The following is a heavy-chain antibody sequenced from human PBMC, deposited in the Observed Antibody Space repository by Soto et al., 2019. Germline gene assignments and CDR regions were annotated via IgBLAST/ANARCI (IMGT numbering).Heavy chain of an antibody. CDR3: AKYGDFYYYYYMDV. J-gene: IGHJ6*03. CDR1: GFTFSSYA. D-gene: IGHD4-17*01. Sequence: GGSLRLSCAVSGFTFSSYAMSWVRQAPGKGLEWVSAISGSGGSTYYADSVKGRFTISRDNSKNTLYLQMNSLRAEDTAVYYCAKYGDFYYYYYMDVWGKGTTVTVSS. V-gene: IGHV3-23*01. CDR2: ISGSGGST.